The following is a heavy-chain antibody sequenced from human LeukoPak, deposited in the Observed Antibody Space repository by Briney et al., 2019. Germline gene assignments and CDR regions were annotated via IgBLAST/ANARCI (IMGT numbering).Heavy chain of an antibody. CDR1: GGSISSGSYY. Sequence: SETLSLTCTVSGGSISSGSYYWSWIRQPAGKGLEWIGRIYTSGSTNYNPSLKSRVTISVDTSKNQFSLKLSSVTAADTAVYYCARAEGATISGRVDAFDTWGQGTMVTVSS. D-gene: IGHD1-26*01. V-gene: IGHV4-61*02. CDR2: IYTSGST. J-gene: IGHJ3*02. CDR3: ARAEGATISGRVDAFDT.